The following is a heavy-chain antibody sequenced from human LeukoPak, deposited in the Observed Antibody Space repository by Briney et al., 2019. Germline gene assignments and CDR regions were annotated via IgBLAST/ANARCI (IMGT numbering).Heavy chain of an antibody. Sequence: SETLSLTCAVYGGSFSGYYWSWIRQPPGKGLEWIGEINHSGSTNYNPSLKSRVTISVDTSKNQFSLKLSSVTAADTAVYYCARLIHRGSSGDYWGQGTLVTVSS. J-gene: IGHJ4*02. D-gene: IGHD6-13*01. CDR1: GGSFSGYY. CDR3: ARLIHRGSSGDY. CDR2: INHSGST. V-gene: IGHV4-34*01.